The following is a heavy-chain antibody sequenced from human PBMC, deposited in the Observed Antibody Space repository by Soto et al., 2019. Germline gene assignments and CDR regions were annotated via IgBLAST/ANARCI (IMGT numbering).Heavy chain of an antibody. D-gene: IGHD2-21*02. CDR2: IYYSGST. Sequence: QLQLQESGPGLVKPSETLSLTCTVSGGSISSSSYYWGWIRQPPGKGLEWIGSIYYSGSTYYNPSLKSRVTISVDTSKNQFSLKLSSVTAADTAVYYCARTVVTASSSAFFDIWGQGTMVTVSS. V-gene: IGHV4-39*01. CDR1: GGSISSSSYY. J-gene: IGHJ3*02. CDR3: ARTVVTASSSAFFDI.